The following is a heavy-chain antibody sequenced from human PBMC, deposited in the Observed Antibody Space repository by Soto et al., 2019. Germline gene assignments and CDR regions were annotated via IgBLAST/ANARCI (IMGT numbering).Heavy chain of an antibody. V-gene: IGHV6-1*01. CDR3: ARGVADSGFDF. CDR1: XDXXXXXXXX. J-gene: IGHJ4*02. CDR2: TYYRSKWYY. D-gene: IGHD3-22*01. Sequence: GPXLVXXSXXLSLTXAISXDXXXXXXXXXNWIRQSPSRGLEWLGRTYYRSKWYYEYAVSVKXXXXXXXXXXXXXXXXXXXSVTPDDTAVYYCARGVADSGFDFSGQGTLVTVSS.